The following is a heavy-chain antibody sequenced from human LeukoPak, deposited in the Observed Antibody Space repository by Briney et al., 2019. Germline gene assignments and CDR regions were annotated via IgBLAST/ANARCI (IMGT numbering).Heavy chain of an antibody. D-gene: IGHD1-26*01. CDR1: GGSFSGYY. Sequence: MPSETLSLTCAVYGGSFSGYYWSWIRQPPGKGLEWIGEINHSGSTNYNPSLKSRVTISVDTSKNQFSLKLSSVTAADTAVYYCARGVGAPYYYYVDVWGKGTTVTVSS. CDR3: ARGVGAPYYYYVDV. CDR2: INHSGST. V-gene: IGHV4-34*01. J-gene: IGHJ6*03.